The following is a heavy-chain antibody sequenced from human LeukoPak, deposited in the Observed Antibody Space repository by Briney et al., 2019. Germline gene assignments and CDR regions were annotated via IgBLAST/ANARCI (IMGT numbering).Heavy chain of an antibody. CDR1: GGSISSSIYY. CDR3: ARQRITGTARGYFGS. D-gene: IGHD1-20*01. Sequence: PSETLSLTCTVSGGSISSSIYYWGWSRQPPGKGLEWIGSISYSGDTFYHPSLKSRVTISVDTSTNQFSLTLTSVTAADTAVYKCARQRITGTARGYFGSWGQGTLVTVSS. CDR2: ISYSGDT. V-gene: IGHV4-39*01. J-gene: IGHJ4*02.